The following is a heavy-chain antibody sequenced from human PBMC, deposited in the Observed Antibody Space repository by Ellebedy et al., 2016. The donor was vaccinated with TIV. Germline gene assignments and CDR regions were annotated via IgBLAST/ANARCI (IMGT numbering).Heavy chain of an antibody. CDR3: TRGGTSYSDY. CDR2: IYTSGNT. CDR1: GGSISSYY. J-gene: IGHJ4*02. D-gene: IGHD1-1*01. Sequence: SETLSLTCTVSGGSISSYYWSWIRQPPGKGLEWIGQIYTSGNTKNNPSLRSRVTISVDTSKNQFSLKLSSVTAADTAMYYCTRGGTSYSDYWGQGTLVTVSS. V-gene: IGHV4-4*09.